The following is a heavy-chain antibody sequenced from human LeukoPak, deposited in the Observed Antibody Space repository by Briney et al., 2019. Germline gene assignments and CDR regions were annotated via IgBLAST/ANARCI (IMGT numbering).Heavy chain of an antibody. CDR3: ARANRTAAAAFDY. Sequence: ASVKVSCKASGYTFTGYYMHWVRQAPGQGLEWMGWINPNSGATNYAQKFQGRVTMTRATSISTAYMEQSRLRSDDTAVYYCARANRTAAAAFDYWGQGTLVTVSS. CDR1: GYTFTGYY. D-gene: IGHD6-13*01. J-gene: IGHJ4*02. V-gene: IGHV1-2*02. CDR2: INPNSGAT.